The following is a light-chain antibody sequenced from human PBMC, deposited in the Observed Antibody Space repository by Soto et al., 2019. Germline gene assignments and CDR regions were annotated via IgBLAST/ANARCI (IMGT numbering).Light chain of an antibody. Sequence: DIHMTHSPSSLSASLGDRVTITCRANQDISSYLIWYQHKLGQAPKLLIHAASTLASGVPSRFSGSESGTDFTLTISGLEHEDSATYYCQQSYKTPWTFGQGTKV. CDR3: QQSYKTPWT. CDR1: QDISSY. V-gene: IGKV1-39*01. J-gene: IGKJ1*01. CDR2: AAS.